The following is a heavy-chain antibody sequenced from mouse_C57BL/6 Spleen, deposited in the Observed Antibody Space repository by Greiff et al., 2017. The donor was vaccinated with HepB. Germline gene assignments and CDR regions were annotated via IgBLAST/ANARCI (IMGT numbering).Heavy chain of an antibody. CDR3: ARCSSYLYFDY. CDR2: IYPGDGDT. D-gene: IGHD1-1*01. J-gene: IGHJ2*01. CDR1: GYAFSSSW. V-gene: IGHV1-82*01. Sequence: QVQLKESGPELVKPGASVKISCKASGYAFSSSWMNWVKQRPGKGLEWIGRIYPGDGDTNYNGKFKGKATLTADKSSSTAYMQLSSLTSEDSAVYFCARCSSYLYFDYWGQGTTLTVSS.